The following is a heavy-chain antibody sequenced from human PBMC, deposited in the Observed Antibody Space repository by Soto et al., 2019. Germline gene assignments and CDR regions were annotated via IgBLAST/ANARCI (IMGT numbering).Heavy chain of an antibody. J-gene: IGHJ4*02. CDR3: TVWGWGNDFGAA. CDR1: GFTFSDHY. D-gene: IGHD3-16*01. CDR2: SKNKADSYTT. Sequence: EVQLVESGGGLVQPGGSLRLSCAASGFTFSDHYMDWVRQAPGKGLEWVGRSKNKADSYTTEYAASVKGRCTISRDGSKNSLFLQMNSLKTEDTAVYYCTVWGWGNDFGAAWCQGILGTVSS. V-gene: IGHV3-72*01.